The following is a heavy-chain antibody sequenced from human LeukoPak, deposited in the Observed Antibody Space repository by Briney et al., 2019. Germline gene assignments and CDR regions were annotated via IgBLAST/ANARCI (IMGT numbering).Heavy chain of an antibody. CDR1: GFTFSSYG. J-gene: IGHJ4*02. D-gene: IGHD6-19*01. V-gene: IGHV3-33*01. CDR3: ARDLSSGWTPYFDY. CDR2: IWYDGSNK. Sequence: QTGGSLRLSCAASGFTFSSYGMHWVRQAPGKGLEWVAVIWYDGSNKYYADSVKGRFTISRDNSKNTLYLQMNSLRAEDTTVYYCARDLSSGWTPYFDYWGQGTLVTVSS.